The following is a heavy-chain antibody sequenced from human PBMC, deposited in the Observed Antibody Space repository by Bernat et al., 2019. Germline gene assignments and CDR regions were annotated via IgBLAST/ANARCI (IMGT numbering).Heavy chain of an antibody. J-gene: IGHJ4*02. CDR3: TAHSHHNY. V-gene: IGHV3-15*01. CDR2: IKTSSGGGST. Sequence: EGQLVESGGGLVRPGGSLRLSCVGSGFSITNAWMNWVRQAPGKGLEWVGRIKTSSGGGSTDYPPPVKGRFTISRDDSEKTQYLQMNSLKTEDTAVYYCTAHSHHNYWGQGTLVTVSS. CDR1: GFSITNAW. D-gene: IGHD4-11*01.